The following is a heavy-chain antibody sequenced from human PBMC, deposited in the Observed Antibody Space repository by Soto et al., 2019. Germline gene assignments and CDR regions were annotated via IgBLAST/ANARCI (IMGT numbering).Heavy chain of an antibody. CDR1: GFTFDDYA. CDR2: ISRDSGSI. D-gene: IGHD6-13*01. CDR3: AKEGSSSWTAYGGYYCDH. J-gene: IGHJ4*02. V-gene: IGHV3-9*01. Sequence: EVQLVESGGGLEQPGRSLRLSCAASGFTFDDYAMHWVRQAPGKGREWVSGISRDSGSINYADSVKGRFTISRDNAKNSLYLQLDILRTEDTALYYCAKEGSSSWTAYGGYYCDHWGQGTMVTGSS.